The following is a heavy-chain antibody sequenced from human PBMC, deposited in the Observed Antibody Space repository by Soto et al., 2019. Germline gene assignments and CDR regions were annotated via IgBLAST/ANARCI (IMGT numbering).Heavy chain of an antibody. Sequence: GASVKVSCKASGYSFTSLDINWVRQTAGQGLEWMGWMQPSTGRTGYAQKFQGRVTMTRDTSINTAYMELTTLTSDATAFYYCARGVSAGVDYWGQGTLVTVSS. CDR2: MQPSTGRT. CDR3: ARGVSAGVDY. CDR1: GYSFTSLD. D-gene: IGHD1-26*01. J-gene: IGHJ4*02. V-gene: IGHV1-8*01.